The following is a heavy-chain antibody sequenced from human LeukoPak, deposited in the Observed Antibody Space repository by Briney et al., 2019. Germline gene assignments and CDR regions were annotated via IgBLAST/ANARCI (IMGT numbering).Heavy chain of an antibody. CDR2: IGPSDSYT. J-gene: IGHJ3*02. Sequence: GESLKISCKGSGYSFTSYWISWVRQMPGKGLEWMGRIGPSDSYTNYSPSFQGHVTISADKSISTAYLQWSSLKASDTAMYYCARHYGGNPNAFDIWGQGTMVTVSS. V-gene: IGHV5-10-1*01. CDR1: GYSFTSYW. CDR3: ARHYGGNPNAFDI. D-gene: IGHD4-23*01.